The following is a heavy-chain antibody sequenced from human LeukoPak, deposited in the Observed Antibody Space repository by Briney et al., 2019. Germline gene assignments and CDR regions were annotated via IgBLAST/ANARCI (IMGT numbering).Heavy chain of an antibody. J-gene: IGHJ4*02. D-gene: IGHD5/OR15-5a*01. CDR2: IYHSGST. CDR1: GGSISSGGYY. V-gene: IGHV4-30-2*01. CDR3: TRDMVSTTALDY. Sequence: SETLSLTCTVSGGSISSGGYYWSWIRQPPGKGLEWIGYIYHSGSTYYNPSLKSRVTISVDRSKNQFSLKLSSVTAADTAVYYCTRDMVSTTALDYWGQGALVTVSS.